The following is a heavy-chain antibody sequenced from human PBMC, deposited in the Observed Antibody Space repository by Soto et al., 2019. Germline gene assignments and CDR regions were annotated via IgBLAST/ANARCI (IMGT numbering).Heavy chain of an antibody. CDR2: INHSGTT. V-gene: IGHV4-34*01. J-gene: IGHJ4*02. Sequence: SETLSLTCAVYGGSFSGYFWSWIRQPPGKGLEWIGEINHSGTTNYNPSLKSRVTISVDTSKNQLSLKLSSVTAADTAVYYCARGLAGRSSSWYDYWGQGTLVTVSS. D-gene: IGHD6-13*01. CDR1: GGSFSGYF. CDR3: ARGLAGRSSSWYDY.